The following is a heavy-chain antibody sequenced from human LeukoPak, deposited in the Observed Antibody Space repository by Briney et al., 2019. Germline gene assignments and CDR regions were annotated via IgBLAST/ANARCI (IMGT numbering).Heavy chain of an antibody. CDR2: IYTSGST. J-gene: IGHJ5*02. V-gene: IGHV4-4*07. D-gene: IGHD3-3*01. Sequence: SETLSLTCTVCGGSISIYYWSWIRQPAGKGLEWIGRIYTSGSTNYNPSLKSRVTMSVDTSKNQFSLKLSSVTAADTAVYYCAREIPFWSGYSSWGQGTLVTVSS. CDR1: GGSISIYY. CDR3: AREIPFWSGYSS.